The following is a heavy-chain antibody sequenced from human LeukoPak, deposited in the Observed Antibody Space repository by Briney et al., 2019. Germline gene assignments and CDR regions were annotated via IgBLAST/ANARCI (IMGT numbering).Heavy chain of an antibody. CDR3: AREYYYSSGHLLY. J-gene: IGHJ4*02. CDR1: GYTFTGYY. CDR2: INPNSGGT. D-gene: IGHD3-22*01. V-gene: IGHV1-2*02. Sequence: ASVKVSCKASGYTFTGYYMHWVRQAPGQGREWMGWINPNSGGTNDAQKLQGRVIMNSDTPISTAYMELSRLRCDDTAVYYCAREYYYSSGHLLYWGQGALVSV.